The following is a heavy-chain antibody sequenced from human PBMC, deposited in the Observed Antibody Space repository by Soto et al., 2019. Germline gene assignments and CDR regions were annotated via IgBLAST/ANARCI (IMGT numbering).Heavy chain of an antibody. CDR2: IYYSGST. D-gene: IGHD3-16*01. CDR3: ATYTNAEYFQH. CDR1: GGSISSYY. Sequence: QVQLQESGPGLVKPSETLSLTCTVSGGSISSYYWSWIRHPPGKGLEWIGYIYYSGSTNYNPSLKSRVTISVDTSKNQFSLKLSSVTAADTAVYYCATYTNAEYFQHWGQGTLVTVSS. V-gene: IGHV4-59*01. J-gene: IGHJ1*01.